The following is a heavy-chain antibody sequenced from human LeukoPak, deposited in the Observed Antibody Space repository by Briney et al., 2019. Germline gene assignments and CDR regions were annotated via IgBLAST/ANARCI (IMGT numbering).Heavy chain of an antibody. V-gene: IGHV1-46*01. CDR3: ESSTGGSYFLES. Sequence: GASVKVSCKASGYTFTSYYMHWVRQAPGQGLEWKGIINPSGGSTSYAQKFQGRVTMTKDTSTSTVYMELISPGSEATAVICCESSTGGSYFLESWVQGTLVTDCS. J-gene: IGHJ4*02. CDR2: INPSGGST. CDR1: GYTFTSYY. D-gene: IGHD1-26*01.